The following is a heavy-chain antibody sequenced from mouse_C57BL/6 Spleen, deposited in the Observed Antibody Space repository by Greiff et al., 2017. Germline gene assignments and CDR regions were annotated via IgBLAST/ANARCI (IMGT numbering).Heavy chain of an antibody. Sequence: VQLQQSGAELVKPGASVKISCKASGYAFSSYWMNWVKQRPGKGLEWIGQIYPGDGDTNYNGKVKGKATLTADKSSSTAYMQLSSLTSEDSAVYFCARRRWDYDGYYYAMDYWGQGTSVTVSS. D-gene: IGHD2-4*01. CDR1: GYAFSSYW. CDR2: IYPGDGDT. J-gene: IGHJ4*01. V-gene: IGHV1-80*01. CDR3: ARRRWDYDGYYYAMDY.